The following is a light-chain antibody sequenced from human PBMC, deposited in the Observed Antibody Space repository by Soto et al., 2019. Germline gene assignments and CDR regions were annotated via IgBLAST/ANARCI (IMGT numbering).Light chain of an antibody. V-gene: IGLV4-69*01. Sequence: QLVLTQAPSDSASLGASVKLTCTLSSGHNNYAIAWHQQQSEKGPRYLMKVNSDGSHNKGDGIPDRFSGSSSGAERYLTISSLQSEDEADYYCQTWGTGVAVFGGGTQLTVL. CDR2: VNSDGSH. CDR1: SGHNNYA. J-gene: IGLJ7*01. CDR3: QTWGTGVAV.